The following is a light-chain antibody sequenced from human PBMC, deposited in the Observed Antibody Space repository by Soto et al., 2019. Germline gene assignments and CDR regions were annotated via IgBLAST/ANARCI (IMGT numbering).Light chain of an antibody. CDR3: QSLGTGIQV. Sequence: QAVVTQSPSASASLGASVKLTCTLSSGYSTYAIAWHQPQSEKGPRFLMKINYDGTHSKGDGFFDRFSGSSSGAERHLTISSLQSDDEADYYCQSLGTGIQVFGGGTKLTV. J-gene: IGLJ3*02. V-gene: IGLV4-69*01. CDR1: SGYSTYA. CDR2: INYDGTH.